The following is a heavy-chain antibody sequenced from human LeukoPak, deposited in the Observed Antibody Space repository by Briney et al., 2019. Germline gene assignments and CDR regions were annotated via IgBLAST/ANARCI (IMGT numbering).Heavy chain of an antibody. Sequence: SETLSLTCTVSGGSISSGDYYWSWIRQPPGKGLEWIGYIYYSGSTYYNPSLKSRVTISVDTSKNQFSLKLSSVTAADTAVYYCAREQAAPWVAFDIWGQGTMVTVSS. J-gene: IGHJ3*02. CDR3: AREQAAPWVAFDI. CDR2: IYYSGST. D-gene: IGHD6-6*01. V-gene: IGHV4-30-4*01. CDR1: GGSISSGDYY.